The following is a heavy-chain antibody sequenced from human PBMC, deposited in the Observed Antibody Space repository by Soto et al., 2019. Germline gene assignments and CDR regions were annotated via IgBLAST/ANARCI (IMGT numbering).Heavy chain of an antibody. CDR2: IVVGSGNT. J-gene: IGHJ6*02. D-gene: IGHD2-21*01. CDR1: GFTFTSSA. V-gene: IGHV1-58*01. CDR3: AAGRWGLYRGMDG. Sequence: SVKVSCKASGFTFTSSAVQWVLQARGQRLEWIGWIVVGSGNTNYAQKFQERVTITRDMSTSTAYMELSSLRSEDTAVYYCAAGRWGLYRGMDGCGQGTTVTVAS.